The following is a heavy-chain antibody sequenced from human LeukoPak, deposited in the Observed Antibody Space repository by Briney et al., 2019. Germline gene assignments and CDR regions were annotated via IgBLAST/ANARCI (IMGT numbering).Heavy chain of an antibody. CDR1: GFTYSSYT. V-gene: IGHV3-21*01. J-gene: IGHJ4*02. CDR3: ARHVVAVGFDY. CDR2: ITSSSSYI. Sequence: KPGGSLRLSCAASGFTYSSYTMNWVRQAPGKGLEWVSPITSSSSYIYYADSVKGRFTISRDNAKNSLYLHMNSLRAEDTAVYYCARHVVAVGFDYWGQGTLVIVSS. D-gene: IGHD3-22*01.